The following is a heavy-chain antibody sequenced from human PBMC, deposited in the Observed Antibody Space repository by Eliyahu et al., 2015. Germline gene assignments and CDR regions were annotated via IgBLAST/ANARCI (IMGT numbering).Heavy chain of an antibody. CDR2: ISGSGGST. V-gene: IGHV3-23*01. J-gene: IGHJ3*02. D-gene: IGHD3-10*01. CDR3: AKVHPLWFRELLGAFDI. Sequence: EVQLLESGGGXVQPGGSLRXSXSXSGFTFSXYAMSWVRQAPGXGLEWVSAISGSGGSTYYADSVKGRFTIXRDNSKNTLYLQMNSLRAEDTAVYYCAKVHPLWFRELLGAFDIWGQGTMVTVSS. CDR1: GFTFSXYA.